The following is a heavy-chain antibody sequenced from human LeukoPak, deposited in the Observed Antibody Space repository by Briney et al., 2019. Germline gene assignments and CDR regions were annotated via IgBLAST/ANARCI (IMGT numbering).Heavy chain of an antibody. V-gene: IGHV3-48*04. J-gene: IGHJ4*02. Sequence: SGGSLRLSCSASGFPFSIYSMNWVRQAPGKGPEWISYITSSSSTLYYADSVNGRFTISRDNAKNSLYLQMNGLRVEDTAVYYCARDSASPPVTFDYWGLGTLVTVSP. CDR1: GFPFSIYS. D-gene: IGHD4-17*01. CDR2: ITSSSSTL. CDR3: ARDSASPPVTFDY.